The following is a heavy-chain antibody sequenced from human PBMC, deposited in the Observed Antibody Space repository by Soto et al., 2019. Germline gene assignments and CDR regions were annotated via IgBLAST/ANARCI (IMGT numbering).Heavy chain of an antibody. Sequence: EVQLLESGGGLVQPGGSLRLSCSASGFTFSNCAMSWVRQAPGKGLEWVSTISGRGGSTYYADSVKGRLTISRDNSKNTLFLQMNSLRAEDTAVYYCAKRFYREEDGYIFFDSWGQGTLVTVSS. V-gene: IGHV3-23*01. D-gene: IGHD5-12*01. J-gene: IGHJ4*02. CDR3: AKRFYREEDGYIFFDS. CDR1: GFTFSNCA. CDR2: ISGRGGST.